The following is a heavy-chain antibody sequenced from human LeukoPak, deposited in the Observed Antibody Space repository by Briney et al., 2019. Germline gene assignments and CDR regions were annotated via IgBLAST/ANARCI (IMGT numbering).Heavy chain of an antibody. D-gene: IGHD6-6*01. Sequence: PGGSLRLSCAASGFTFSSYTMNWVRQAPGKGLEWVSFISTSSNYIYYADSVKGRFTISRDNAKNSLYLKMNSLRAEDTAVYYCARGEWSSSPFDSWGQGTLVTVSS. CDR1: GFTFSSYT. V-gene: IGHV3-21*01. CDR2: ISTSSNYI. CDR3: ARGEWSSSPFDS. J-gene: IGHJ4*02.